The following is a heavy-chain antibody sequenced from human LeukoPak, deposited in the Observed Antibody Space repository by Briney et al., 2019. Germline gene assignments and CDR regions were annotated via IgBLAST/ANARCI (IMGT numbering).Heavy chain of an antibody. CDR1: GGSISSYY. CDR3: ARDRPGGAGTNFYYYYGMDV. CDR2: IYYSGCT. V-gene: IGHV4-59*01. J-gene: IGHJ6*02. D-gene: IGHD6-13*01. Sequence: SETLSXXCTVSGGSISSYYWSWIRQPPVKGLEWIRYIYYSGCTNYNPSLKSRVTISVDTSKNQFSLKLSSVTAADTAVYYCARDRPGGAGTNFYYYYGMDVWGQGTTVTVSS.